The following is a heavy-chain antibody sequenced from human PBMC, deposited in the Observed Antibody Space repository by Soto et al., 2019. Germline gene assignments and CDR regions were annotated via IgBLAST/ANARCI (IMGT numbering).Heavy chain of an antibody. V-gene: IGHV3-53*01. CDR2: IYSGGST. J-gene: IGHJ6*02. CDR3: ARESHYYYGMDV. Sequence: PGGSLRLSCAASGFTVSSNYMSWVRQAPGKGLEWVSVIYSGGSTYYADSVKGRFTISRDNSKNTLYLQMNSLRAEDTAVYYCARESHYYYGMDVWGQGTTVTVSS. CDR1: GFTVSSNY.